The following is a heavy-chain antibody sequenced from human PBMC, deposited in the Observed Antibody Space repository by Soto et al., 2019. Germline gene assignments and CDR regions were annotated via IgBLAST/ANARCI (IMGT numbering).Heavy chain of an antibody. Sequence: PGESLKISCKGSGYSFTTYWIAWVRQMPGKGLEWMGIIYPVDSDTKYSPSFQGQVTISADKSISTAYLHWSSLRASDTAMYYCVRHRIPPYNYAISHYFFVLVASGPGTTITV. J-gene: IGHJ6*01. CDR3: VRHRIPPYNYAISHYFFVLVA. CDR2: IYPVDSDT. V-gene: IGHV5-51*01. D-gene: IGHD5-18*01. CDR1: GYSFTTYW.